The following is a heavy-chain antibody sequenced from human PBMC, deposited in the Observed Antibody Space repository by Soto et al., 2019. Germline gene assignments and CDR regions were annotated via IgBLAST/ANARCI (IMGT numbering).Heavy chain of an antibody. D-gene: IGHD2-2*01. Sequence: PSETLSLTCTVSGGSISSYYWSWIRQPPGKGLEWIGYIYYSGSTNYNPSLKSRVTISVDTSKNQFSLKLSSVTAADTAVYYCARVPLYCSSTSCYAPAYFDYWGQGTLVTVSS. J-gene: IGHJ4*02. V-gene: IGHV4-59*01. CDR1: GGSISSYY. CDR2: IYYSGST. CDR3: ARVPLYCSSTSCYAPAYFDY.